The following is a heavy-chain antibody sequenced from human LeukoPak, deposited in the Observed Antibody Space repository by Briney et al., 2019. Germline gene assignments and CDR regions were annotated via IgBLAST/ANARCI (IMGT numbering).Heavy chain of an antibody. V-gene: IGHV3-74*03. J-gene: IGHJ4*02. CDR2: INNDGSGA. CDR1: GFTFSYYA. Sequence: GGSLRLSCAASGFTFSYYAMNWVRQPPGKGLMWVSRINNDGSGATYADSVKGRFTISRDNAKNTLYLQMNSLRVDDTAVYYCALTSVGFDHWGQGALVTVSP. CDR3: ALTSVGFDH. D-gene: IGHD4-23*01.